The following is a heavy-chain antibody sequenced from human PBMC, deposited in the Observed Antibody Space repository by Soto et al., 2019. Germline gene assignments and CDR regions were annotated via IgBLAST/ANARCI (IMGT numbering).Heavy chain of an antibody. Sequence: GASVKVSCKASGYTFTSYYMHWVRQAPGQGLEWMGIINPSGGSTSYAQKFQGRVTMTRDTSTSTVYMELSSLRSEDTAVYYCARGAMVRTVYYYYYGMDVWGQGTTVTVSS. D-gene: IGHD3-10*01. CDR2: INPSGGST. CDR1: GYTFTSYY. V-gene: IGHV1-46*01. J-gene: IGHJ6*02. CDR3: ARGAMVRTVYYYYYGMDV.